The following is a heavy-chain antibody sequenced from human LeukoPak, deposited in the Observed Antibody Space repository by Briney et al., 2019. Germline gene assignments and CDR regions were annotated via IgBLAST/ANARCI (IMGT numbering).Heavy chain of an antibody. Sequence: GGSLRLSCAASGFTLGNYVMSWVRQAPGKGLKWVSSIHYIDDSTYYADSVKGRFTISRDDSKSKVFLEMNSLGAEDTAAYYCARQPTGFPNWFDLWGQGAPVTVSS. J-gene: IGHJ5*02. CDR1: GFTLGNYV. D-gene: IGHD1-14*01. CDR2: IHYIDDST. CDR3: ARQPTGFPNWFDL. V-gene: IGHV3-23*01.